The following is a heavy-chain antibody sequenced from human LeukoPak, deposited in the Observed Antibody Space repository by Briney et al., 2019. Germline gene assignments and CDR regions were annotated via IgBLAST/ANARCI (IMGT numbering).Heavy chain of an antibody. Sequence: SETLSLTCTVSGGSISSYYWSWIRQPPGKGLEWIGYIYYSGSTNYNPSLKSRVTISVDTSKNQFSLKMSSMTAADTAVYYCATAKGSVAGLIDYWDQGTLVTVSS. CDR1: GGSISSYY. J-gene: IGHJ4*02. V-gene: IGHV4-59*01. D-gene: IGHD6-19*01. CDR3: ATAKGSVAGLIDY. CDR2: IYYSGST.